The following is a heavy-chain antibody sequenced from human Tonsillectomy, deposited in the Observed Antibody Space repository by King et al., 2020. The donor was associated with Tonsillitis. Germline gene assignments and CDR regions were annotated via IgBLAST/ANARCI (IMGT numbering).Heavy chain of an antibody. CDR3: ARGPHTIDYMDV. CDR1: GGTFSSFA. V-gene: IGHV1-69*01. Sequence: QLVQSGAEVKKPGSSVKVSCKASGGTFSSFAICWVRQAPGQGLQWMGGIIPMFGTANYAQKFQGRVTITADESTGTAYMELSSLRSEDTAVYYCARGPHTIDYMDVWGKGTTVTVSS. J-gene: IGHJ6*03. D-gene: IGHD3-3*01. CDR2: IIPMFGTA.